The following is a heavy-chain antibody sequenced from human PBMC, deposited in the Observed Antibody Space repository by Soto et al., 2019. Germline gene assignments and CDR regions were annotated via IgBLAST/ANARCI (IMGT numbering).Heavy chain of an antibody. CDR3: TRDRHYDILTDYGMDV. D-gene: IGHD3-9*01. CDR2: IIPIFGTA. CDR1: GGTFSSYA. J-gene: IGHJ6*02. V-gene: IGHV1-69*13. Sequence: SVKVSCKASGGTFSSYAISWVRQAPGQGLEWMGGIIPIFGTANYAQKFQGRVTITADESTSTAYMELSSLRSEDTAVYYCTRDRHYDILTDYGMDVWGQGTTVTVSS.